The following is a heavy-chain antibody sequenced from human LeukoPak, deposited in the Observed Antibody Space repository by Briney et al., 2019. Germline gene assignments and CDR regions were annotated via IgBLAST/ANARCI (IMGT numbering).Heavy chain of an antibody. CDR2: IYPGDSDT. Sequence: GESLKISCKGSGYSFTSYWIGWVRQMPGKGLEWMGIIYPGDSDTRYSPSFQGQVTISADKSISTAYLQWSSLKASDTAMYYCARRIRYSSGWYSSYDYWGQGTLVTVSS. CDR3: ARRIRYSSGWYSSYDY. J-gene: IGHJ4*02. V-gene: IGHV5-51*01. D-gene: IGHD6-19*01. CDR1: GYSFTSYW.